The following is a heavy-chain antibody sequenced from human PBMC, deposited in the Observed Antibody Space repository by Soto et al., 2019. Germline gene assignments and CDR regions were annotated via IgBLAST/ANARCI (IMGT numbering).Heavy chain of an antibody. Sequence: ATLSLTCTVSGGSISNYFCSWIRQPAGKGLEWIGRIDNSGSTNYNPSLKSRITMSADTSRNQFSLKLNSVTAADTAVYYCARGGQDFWSGPFDYWGQGALVTVSS. V-gene: IGHV4-4*07. CDR1: GGSISNYF. CDR3: ARGGQDFWSGPFDY. CDR2: IDNSGST. J-gene: IGHJ4*02. D-gene: IGHD3-3*01.